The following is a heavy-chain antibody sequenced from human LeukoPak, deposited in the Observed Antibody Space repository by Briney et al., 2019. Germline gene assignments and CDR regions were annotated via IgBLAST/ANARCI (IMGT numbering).Heavy chain of an antibody. V-gene: IGHV1-2*02. D-gene: IGHD6-13*01. CDR3: ARGHLTPRIPAAGTLDDY. CDR1: GYTFTGYY. J-gene: IGHJ4*02. Sequence: ASVKVSCKASGYTFTGYYMHWVRQAPGQGLEWMGWINPNSGGTNYAQKFQGRVTMTRDTSISTAYMELSRLRSDDTAVYYCARGHLTPRIPAAGTLDDYWGQGTLVTVSS. CDR2: INPNSGGT.